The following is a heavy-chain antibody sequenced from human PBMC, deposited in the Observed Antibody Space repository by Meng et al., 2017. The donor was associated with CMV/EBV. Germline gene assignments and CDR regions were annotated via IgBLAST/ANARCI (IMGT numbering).Heavy chain of an antibody. CDR2: INHSGST. V-gene: IGHV4-34*01. D-gene: IGHD3-3*01. CDR1: GGSFSGYY. Sequence: GSLRLSCAVYGGSFSGYYWSWIRQPPGKGLEWIGEINHSGSTNYNPSLKSRVTISVDTPKNQFSLKLSSVTAADTAVYYCATTRSYYDFWSGPDAFDIWGQGTMVTVSS. CDR3: ATTRSYYDFWSGPDAFDI. J-gene: IGHJ3*02.